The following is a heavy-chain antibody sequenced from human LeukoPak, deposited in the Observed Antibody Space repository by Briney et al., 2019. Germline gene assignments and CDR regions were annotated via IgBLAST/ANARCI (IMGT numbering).Heavy chain of an antibody. CDR3: ARRRYGNLRWLDP. CDR1: GGSSSSSSYY. D-gene: IGHD5-18*01. Sequence: KPSETLSLTCSVSGGSSSSSSYYWGWIRQPPGKGLEWIGSIHDSGSTDYNPSLKSRVTISVDTSKNQSSLKLTSVTAADTAVYYCARRRYGNLRWLDPWGQGTLVTVSS. J-gene: IGHJ5*02. V-gene: IGHV4-39*01. CDR2: IHDSGST.